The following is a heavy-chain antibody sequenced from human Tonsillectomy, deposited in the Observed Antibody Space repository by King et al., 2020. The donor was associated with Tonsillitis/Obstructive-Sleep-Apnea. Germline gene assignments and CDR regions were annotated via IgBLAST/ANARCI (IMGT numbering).Heavy chain of an antibody. D-gene: IGHD4-17*01. CDR2: ISHSGST. V-gene: IGHV4-34*01. CDR1: SGSFSGYY. J-gene: IGHJ4*02. Sequence: VQLPQWGAGLLKPSETLSLTCAVYSGSFSGYYWSWIRQPPGKGLEWIGEISHSGSTNYNPSLKSRVTISVYTSKNQFSLKLSSVTAADTAVYYCARGHDYGDRGVDYWGQGTLVTVSS. CDR3: ARGHDYGDRGVDY.